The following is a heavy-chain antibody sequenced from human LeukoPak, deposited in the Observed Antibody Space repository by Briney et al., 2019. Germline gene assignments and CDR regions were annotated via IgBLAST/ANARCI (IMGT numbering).Heavy chain of an antibody. V-gene: IGHV1-2*02. CDR2: INPNSGGT. J-gene: IGHJ4*02. Sequence: ASVKVSCKASGYTFTGYYMHWVRQPPGQGLEWMGWINPNSGGTNYAQKFQGRVTMTRDTSISTAYMELSRLRSDDTAVYYCARDQRYYDILTGYSPSKLFDYWGQGTLVTVSS. CDR3: ARDQRYYDILTGYSPSKLFDY. CDR1: GYTFTGYY. D-gene: IGHD3-9*01.